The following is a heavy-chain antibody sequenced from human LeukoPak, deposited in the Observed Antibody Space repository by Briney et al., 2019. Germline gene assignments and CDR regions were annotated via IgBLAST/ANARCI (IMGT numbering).Heavy chain of an antibody. V-gene: IGHV1-2*02. CDR1: GYTFTGYY. Sequence: ASVKVSCKASGYTFTGYYLHWVRQVPGQGLEWMGWINPNSGGTSFAQKFQGRVTMTRDTSISTAYMELSRLRSDDTAVYYCARGSNWGWIWFDPWGQGTLVTVSS. D-gene: IGHD7-27*01. J-gene: IGHJ5*02. CDR3: ARGSNWGWIWFDP. CDR2: INPNSGGT.